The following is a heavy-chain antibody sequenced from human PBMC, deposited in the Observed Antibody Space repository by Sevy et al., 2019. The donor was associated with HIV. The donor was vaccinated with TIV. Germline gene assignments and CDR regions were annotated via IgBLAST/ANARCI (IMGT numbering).Heavy chain of an antibody. CDR3: STDPIIVLLVTDGMDV. Sequence: GGSLRLSCAASGFAFTRAWMSWVRQAPGKGLEWVGRIKSKIDGGTKDYAAPVKGRFTISRDDSKNTLYLQMNSLKTEDTAVYYCSTDPIIVLLVTDGMDVWGQGTTVTVSS. CDR2: IKSKIDGGTK. J-gene: IGHJ6*02. V-gene: IGHV3-15*01. CDR1: GFAFTRAW. D-gene: IGHD2-8*02.